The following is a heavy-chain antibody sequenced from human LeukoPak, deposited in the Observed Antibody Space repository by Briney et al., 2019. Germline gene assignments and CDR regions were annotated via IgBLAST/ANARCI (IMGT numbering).Heavy chain of an antibody. D-gene: IGHD6-6*01. Sequence: PGGSLRLSCAASGFTFSSYSMNWIRQAPGKGLEWVSYISTGGSTIYYADSVRGRFTISRDNTKNSLFLQMNSLRVEDTAIYYCARDVGTSSNWYDPWGQGTLVTVSS. V-gene: IGHV3-48*04. CDR2: ISTGGSTI. CDR3: ARDVGTSSNWYDP. J-gene: IGHJ5*02. CDR1: GFTFSSYS.